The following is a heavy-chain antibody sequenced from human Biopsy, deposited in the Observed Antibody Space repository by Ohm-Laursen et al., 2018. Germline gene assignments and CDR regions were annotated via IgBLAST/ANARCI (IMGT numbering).Heavy chain of an antibody. CDR1: GYTFTSYD. V-gene: IGHV1-8*01. CDR2: LNPVSGNS. CDR3: GRAVRNQLLTDP. D-gene: IGHD1-7*01. J-gene: IGHJ5*02. Sequence: ASVKVSCRASGYTFTSYDITWVRQASGQGPEWIGWLNPVSGNSNFGQKFRGRVTVTSDTSISTAYMELSGLTSDGTATYYCGRAVRNQLLTDPWGQGTLVTVTS.